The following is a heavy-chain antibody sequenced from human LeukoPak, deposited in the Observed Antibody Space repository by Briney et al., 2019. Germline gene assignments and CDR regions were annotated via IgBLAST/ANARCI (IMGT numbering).Heavy chain of an antibody. CDR2: INPKSGGT. Sequence: ASVKVSRKASGYTFIGNYMHWVRQAPGQGLEWMGWINPKSGGTKYAQKFQGRVTLTGDTSISTDYMEMSSLTSDDTAVYYCARGSGSSWFDYWGQGTLVTVSS. CDR3: ARGSGSSWFDY. V-gene: IGHV1-2*02. J-gene: IGHJ4*02. CDR1: GYTFIGNY. D-gene: IGHD6-13*01.